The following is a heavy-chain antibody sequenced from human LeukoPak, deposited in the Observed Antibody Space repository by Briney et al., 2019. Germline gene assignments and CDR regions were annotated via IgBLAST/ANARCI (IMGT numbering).Heavy chain of an antibody. J-gene: IGHJ4*02. CDR2: IIRNGATA. Sequence: PGGSLRLSCAASGFIFSSYTMSWVCQSPGKGMKRVSAIIRNGATAYSADSVSGRFTISRDNSKNTLYLQMNSLRAEDTAVYYCTPDPFDSWGQGTLVTVSS. V-gene: IGHV3-23*01. D-gene: IGHD2-15*01. CDR1: GFIFSSYT. CDR3: TPDPFDS.